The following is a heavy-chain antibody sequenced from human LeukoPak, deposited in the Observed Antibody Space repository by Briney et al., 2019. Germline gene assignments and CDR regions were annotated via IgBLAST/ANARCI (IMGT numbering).Heavy chain of an antibody. CDR3: ARGTNSGWNWFDP. CDR1: KYSFTNYW. V-gene: IGHV5-51*01. J-gene: IGHJ5*02. D-gene: IGHD6-19*01. CDR2: IYPGDSDT. Sequence: GESLKISCKGSKYSFTNYWIGWVRQMPGKGLEWMGIIYPGDSDTRYSPSFQGQVTISADKSINTAYLQWSSLKASDTAMYCCARGTNSGWNWFDPWGQGTLVTVSS.